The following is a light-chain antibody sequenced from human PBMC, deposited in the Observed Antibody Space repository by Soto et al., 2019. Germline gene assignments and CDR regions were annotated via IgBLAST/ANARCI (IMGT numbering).Light chain of an antibody. CDR1: QSIDSNY. CDR2: GAS. CDR3: QHYGTSPWT. V-gene: IGKV3-20*01. Sequence: EIVLTQSPGTLSLSPGERATLSCRASQSIDSNYLGWYQQKPCQTPRLLIYGASSRATGIPDRFSGSGSGTDFTRTISRLEPEDFAVYYCQHYGTSPWTFGQGTKVEIK. J-gene: IGKJ1*01.